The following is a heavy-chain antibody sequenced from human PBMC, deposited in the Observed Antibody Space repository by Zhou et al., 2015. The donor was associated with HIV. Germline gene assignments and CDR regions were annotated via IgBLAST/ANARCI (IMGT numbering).Heavy chain of an antibody. CDR1: GGTFSSYT. V-gene: IGHV1-69*02. J-gene: IGHJ6*02. CDR3: VFLRYFDWLNPSYYGMDV. Sequence: QVQLVQSGAEVKKPGSSVKVSCKASGGTFSSYTISWVRQAPGQGLEWMGRIIPILGIANYAQKFQGRVTITADKSTSTAYMELSSLRSEDTAVYYCVFLRYFDWLNPSYYGMDVWGQGTTVTVSS. D-gene: IGHD3-9*01. CDR2: IIPILGIA.